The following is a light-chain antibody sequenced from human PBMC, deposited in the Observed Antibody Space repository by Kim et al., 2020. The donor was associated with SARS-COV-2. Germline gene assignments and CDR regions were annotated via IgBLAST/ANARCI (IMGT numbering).Light chain of an antibody. V-gene: IGKV3-20*01. CDR3: QQYGTSPPT. CDR1: QTVSSNF. CDR2: ATS. Sequence: LSPGEGDTACCRASQTVSSNFLAWYQKKPGQAPRLLIYATSRRATGIPDRVSASGSGTEVTLTINRLAPEDLEIYFCQQYGTSPPTFGQGTKLEI. J-gene: IGKJ2*01.